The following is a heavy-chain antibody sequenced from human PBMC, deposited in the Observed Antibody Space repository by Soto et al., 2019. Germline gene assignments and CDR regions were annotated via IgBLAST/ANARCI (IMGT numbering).Heavy chain of an antibody. J-gene: IGHJ6*03. D-gene: IGHD2-15*01. CDR2: ISYDGSNK. CDR1: GFTFSTYG. CDR3: AKDPRPYCSGGSCPNYMDV. Sequence: GGSLRLSCAASGFTFSTYGMHWVRQAPGKGLEWVAVISYDGSNKYHADSVKGRFTISRDNSKNTLYLQMNSLRAEVTAVYYCAKDPRPYCSGGSCPNYMDVWGKGTTVTVSS. V-gene: IGHV3-30*18.